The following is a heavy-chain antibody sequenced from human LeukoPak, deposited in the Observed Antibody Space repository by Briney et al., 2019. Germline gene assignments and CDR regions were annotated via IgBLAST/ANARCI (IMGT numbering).Heavy chain of an antibody. V-gene: IGHV4-39*07. CDR3: ARAAYGDYPGNPFDI. CDR1: GGSISSSSYY. D-gene: IGHD4-17*01. J-gene: IGHJ3*02. Sequence: SETLSITCTVSGGSISSSSYYWGWIRQPPGKGLEWIGSIYYSGSTYYNPSLKSRVTISVDTSKNQFSLKLSSVTAADTAVYYCARAAYGDYPGNPFDIWGQGTRVTVSS. CDR2: IYYSGST.